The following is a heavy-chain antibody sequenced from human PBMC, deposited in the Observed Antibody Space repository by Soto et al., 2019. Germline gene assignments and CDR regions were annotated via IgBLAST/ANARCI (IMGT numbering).Heavy chain of an antibody. J-gene: IGHJ3*01. D-gene: IGHD1-26*01. Sequence: QVQLQELGPRLVKPSETLSLTCSVSDSSMSPYYWTWFRQAPGKGLEWIGHLLYRGTATYNPALKGRVTISLDTSKKQVSLKLSSVIAADTAVYYCASEKDLILGGYAFGYWGPGTLVTVSS. V-gene: IGHV4-59*01. CDR2: LLYRGTA. CDR1: DSSMSPYY. CDR3: ASEKDLILGGYAFGY.